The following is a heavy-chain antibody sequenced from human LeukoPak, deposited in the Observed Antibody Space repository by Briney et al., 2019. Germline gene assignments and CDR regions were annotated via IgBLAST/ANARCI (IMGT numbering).Heavy chain of an antibody. CDR2: INHSGST. D-gene: IGHD1-26*01. CDR1: GGSFRGYY. CDR3: ARLYSGSSPYYYYYMDV. Sequence: SETLSLTCAVYGGSFRGYYWSWVRQPPGKGLEWIGEINHSGSTRYNPSLRSRVTISVDTSKNQFSLKLSSVTAADTAVYYRARLYSGSSPYYYYYMDVWGKGTTVTVSS. V-gene: IGHV4-34*01. J-gene: IGHJ6*03.